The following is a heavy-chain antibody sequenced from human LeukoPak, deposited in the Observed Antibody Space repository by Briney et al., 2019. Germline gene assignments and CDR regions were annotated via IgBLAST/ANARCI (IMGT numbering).Heavy chain of an antibody. CDR2: IAISSSTI. CDR1: GFTFSSYG. V-gene: IGHV3-48*01. CDR3: ARDGSSSHAFDI. D-gene: IGHD6-6*01. J-gene: IGHJ3*02. Sequence: PGGSLRLSCAASGFTFSSYGFNWVRQAPGRGLEWVSHIAISSSTIYYADSVKGRFTVSRDNAKNSLYLQMNSLRAEDTAVYYCARDGSSSHAFDIWGQGTMVTVSS.